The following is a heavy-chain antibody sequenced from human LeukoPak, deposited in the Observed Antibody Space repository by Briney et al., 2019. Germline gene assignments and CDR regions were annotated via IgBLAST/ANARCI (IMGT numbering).Heavy chain of an antibody. CDR2: INPSGGST. Sequence: ASVKVSCKVSGYTLTELSMHWVRQAPGQGLEWMGIINPSGGSTSYAQKFQGRVTMTRDTSISTAYMELSRLRSDDTAVYYCARGESSSGWYGLYYFDYWGQGTLVTVSS. CDR1: GYTLTELS. V-gene: IGHV1-46*01. J-gene: IGHJ4*02. D-gene: IGHD6-19*01. CDR3: ARGESSSGWYGLYYFDY.